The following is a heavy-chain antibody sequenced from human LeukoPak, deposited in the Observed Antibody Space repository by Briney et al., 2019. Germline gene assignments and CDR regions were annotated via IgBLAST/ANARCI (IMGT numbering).Heavy chain of an antibody. CDR2: INHSGST. J-gene: IGHJ4*02. Sequence: TPSETLSLTCAVYGGSFSGYYWSWIRQPPGKGLEWIGEINHSGSTNYNPSLKSRVTISVDTSKNQFSLKLSSVTAADAAVYYCARWWYYYDSSGSDYWGQGTPVTVSS. V-gene: IGHV4-34*01. CDR3: ARWWYYYDSSGSDY. D-gene: IGHD3-22*01. CDR1: GGSFSGYY.